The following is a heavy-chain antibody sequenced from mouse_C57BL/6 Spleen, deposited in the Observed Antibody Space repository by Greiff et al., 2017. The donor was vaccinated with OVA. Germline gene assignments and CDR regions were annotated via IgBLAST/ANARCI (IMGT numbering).Heavy chain of an antibody. V-gene: IGHV10-3*01. Sequence: EVKLVESGGGLVQPKGSLKLSCAASGFTFNTYAMHWVRQAPGKGLEWVARIRSKSSNYATYYADSVKDRFTISRDDSQSMLYLQMNNLKTEDTAMYYCVREGMVTTGAWFAYWGQGTLVTVSA. J-gene: IGHJ3*01. D-gene: IGHD2-2*01. CDR3: VREGMVTTGAWFAY. CDR2: IRSKSSNYAT. CDR1: GFTFNTYA.